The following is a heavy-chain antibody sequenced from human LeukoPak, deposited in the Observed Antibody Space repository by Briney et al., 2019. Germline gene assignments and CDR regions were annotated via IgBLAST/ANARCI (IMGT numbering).Heavy chain of an antibody. Sequence: SGPALVKPTQTLTLTCTFSGFSLSTRGMCLSWIRQPPGKALEWLARIDWDDDKYYSTSLKTRLTISKDTSKNQVVLTMTNMDPVDTATYYCARITGYDSSGYYVDYWGQGTLVTVSS. CDR2: IDWDDDK. CDR3: ARITGYDSSGYYVDY. D-gene: IGHD3-22*01. V-gene: IGHV2-70*11. J-gene: IGHJ4*02. CDR1: GFSLSTRGMC.